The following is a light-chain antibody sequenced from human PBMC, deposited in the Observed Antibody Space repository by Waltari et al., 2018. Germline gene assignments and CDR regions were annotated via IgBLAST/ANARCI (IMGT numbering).Light chain of an antibody. CDR3: QQLYSTPYT. Sequence: DIKITQSPSSLSASVGDTITLTCRASQSIVRYFNLFQQKPGKAPELLISAASTWQSGVPSRFSGSGSGTHCTLTISSLQPEALATYYCQQLYSTPYTFGHGTKVDL. V-gene: IGKV1-39*01. CDR1: QSIVRY. J-gene: IGKJ3*01. CDR2: AAS.